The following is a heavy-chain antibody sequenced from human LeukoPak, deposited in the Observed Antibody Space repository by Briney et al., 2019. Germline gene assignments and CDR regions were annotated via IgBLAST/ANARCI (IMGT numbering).Heavy chain of an antibody. J-gene: IGHJ6*02. D-gene: IGHD2-2*01. V-gene: IGHV3-21*01. CDR1: GFTFSSYS. Sequence: PGGSLRLSCAASGFTFSSYSMNWVRQAPGKGLEWVSSISSSSSYIYYADSVKGRFTISRDNAKNSLYLQMNSLRAEDTAVYYCARDRNGGVPAAQDHGMDVWGQGTTVTVSS. CDR3: ARDRNGGVPAAQDHGMDV. CDR2: ISSSSSYI.